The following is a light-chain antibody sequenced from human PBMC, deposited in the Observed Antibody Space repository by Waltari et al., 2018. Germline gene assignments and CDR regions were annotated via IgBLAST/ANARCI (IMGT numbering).Light chain of an antibody. CDR3: NSRDTSGYHWV. Sequence: SSELTQDPPVSVALGQTVTITCQGDSLTNYYASWYQQKPGQAPVLVIYGKNNRPSAIPDRFSLSSAGTTTSLTITGAQAEDEADYYCNSRDTSGYHWVFGGGTKLTVL. J-gene: IGLJ3*02. CDR1: SLTNYY. CDR2: GKN. V-gene: IGLV3-19*01.